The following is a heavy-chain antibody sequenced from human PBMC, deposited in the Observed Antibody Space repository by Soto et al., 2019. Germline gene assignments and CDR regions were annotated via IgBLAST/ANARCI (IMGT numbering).Heavy chain of an antibody. Sequence: GGSLRLSCAASGFTVSSNYMSWVRQAPGKGLEWVSVIYSGGSTYYAYSRKGRLTISRDKSKNTLSLQMNSPTAEDTVVYYCASSSASRVGSRASSQQAATVAFDIWGQGTMVTVSS. CDR2: IYSGGST. D-gene: IGHD2-15*01. CDR1: GFTVSSNY. J-gene: IGHJ3*02. CDR3: ASSSASRVGSRASSQQAATVAFDI. V-gene: IGHV3-53*01.